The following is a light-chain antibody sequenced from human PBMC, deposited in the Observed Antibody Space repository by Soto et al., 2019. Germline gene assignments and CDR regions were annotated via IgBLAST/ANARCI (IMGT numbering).Light chain of an antibody. CDR2: DAS. Sequence: DIQITQSPSTLSACVGDRVKMTFGSIQSISSLLAWYQQKLGRAPRLLIYDASSLESGVPSRFSGSGYGTEFTLTISSLQPDDFATYYCQKYNTYSSLTFGGGTKVDIK. CDR3: QKYNTYSSLT. CDR1: QSISSL. J-gene: IGKJ4*01. V-gene: IGKV1-5*01.